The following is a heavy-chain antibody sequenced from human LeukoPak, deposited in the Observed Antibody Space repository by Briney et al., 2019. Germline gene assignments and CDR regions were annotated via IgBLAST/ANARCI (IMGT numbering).Heavy chain of an antibody. Sequence: GGSLRLSCVASGFTFSSYWMHWVRQDPRKGLVWVSRINGDGRNINYADSVRGRFTISRDNAKNSLYLQMNSLRAEDTAVYYCARDSVTTPPDYYYGMDVWGQGTTVTVSS. J-gene: IGHJ6*02. CDR1: GFTFSSYW. CDR2: INGDGRNI. V-gene: IGHV3-74*01. D-gene: IGHD4-17*01. CDR3: ARDSVTTPPDYYYGMDV.